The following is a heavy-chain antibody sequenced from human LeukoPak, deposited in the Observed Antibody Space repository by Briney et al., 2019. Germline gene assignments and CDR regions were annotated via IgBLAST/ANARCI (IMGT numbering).Heavy chain of an antibody. D-gene: IGHD1-26*01. CDR3: ARQGSYYYVDY. CDR1: GGSFSGYY. Sequence: PSETLSLTCAVYGGSFSGYYWSWIRQPPGKGLEWIGEINHSGSTYYNPSLKGPVTISVDTSKNQFSLKLSSVTAADTAVYYCARQGSYYYVDYWGQGTLVTVSS. J-gene: IGHJ4*02. V-gene: IGHV4-34*01. CDR2: INHSGST.